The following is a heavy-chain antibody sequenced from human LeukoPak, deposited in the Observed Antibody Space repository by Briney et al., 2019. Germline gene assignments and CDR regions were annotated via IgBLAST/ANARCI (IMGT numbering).Heavy chain of an antibody. CDR2: IYHSGST. Sequence: PSETLSLTCAVSGGSISSSNWWSWVRQPPGKGLEWIGEIYHSGSTNYNPSLKSRVTISVDKSKNQFSLKLSSVTAADTAVYYCARDYYGSGSYPNWFDPWGQGTLVTVSS. D-gene: IGHD3-10*01. CDR3: ARDYYGSGSYPNWFDP. V-gene: IGHV4-4*02. J-gene: IGHJ5*02. CDR1: GGSISSSNW.